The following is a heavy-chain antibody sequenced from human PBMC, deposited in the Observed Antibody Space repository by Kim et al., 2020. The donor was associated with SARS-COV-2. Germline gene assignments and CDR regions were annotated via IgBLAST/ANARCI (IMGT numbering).Heavy chain of an antibody. CDR1: GGSISSSSYY. CDR3: ARLCWQQLGGFDP. CDR2: IYYSGST. J-gene: IGHJ5*02. D-gene: IGHD6-13*01. V-gene: IGHV4-39*01. Sequence: SETLSLTCTVSGGSISSSSYYWGWIRQPPGKGLEWIGSIYYSGSTYYNPSLKSRVTISVDTSKNQFSLKLSSVTAADTAVYYCARLCWQQLGGFDPWGQGTLVTVSS.